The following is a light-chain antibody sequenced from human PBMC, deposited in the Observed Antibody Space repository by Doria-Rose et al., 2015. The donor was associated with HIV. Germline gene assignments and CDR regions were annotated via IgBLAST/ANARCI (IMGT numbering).Light chain of an antibody. J-gene: IGLJ2*01. CDR2: GDH. Sequence: FMLTPPHSVSESPGKTVTISCTRSSGSIASNYVQWYQQRPGSFPTTVIYGDHQRPSGVPNRFSGSIDSSSNSASLTISGLKTEDEADYYCQSYGSSDVIFGGGTKLTVL. CDR1: SGSIASNY. V-gene: IGLV6-57*01. CDR3: QSYGSSDVI.